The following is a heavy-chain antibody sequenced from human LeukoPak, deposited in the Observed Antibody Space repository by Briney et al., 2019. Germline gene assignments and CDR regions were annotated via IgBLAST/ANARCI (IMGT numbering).Heavy chain of an antibody. J-gene: IGHJ4*02. CDR1: GFTFSSYA. CDR3: AKDRSFTVTEPLDY. V-gene: IGHV3-23*01. D-gene: IGHD4-17*01. Sequence: GGSLRLSCAASGFTFSSYAMTWVRQAPGKGLDWVSAISGSGGSTYYADSVKGRFTISRDNSKNTLYLQMNSLRAEDTAEYYCAKDRSFTVTEPLDYWGQGTLVTVSS. CDR2: ISGSGGST.